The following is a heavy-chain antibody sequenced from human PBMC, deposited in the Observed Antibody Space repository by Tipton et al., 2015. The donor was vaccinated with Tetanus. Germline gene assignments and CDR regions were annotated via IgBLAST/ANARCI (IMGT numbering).Heavy chain of an antibody. V-gene: IGHV4-59*11. D-gene: IGHD6-25*01. CDR3: ARDSRLFYAMDV. CDR2: IYHTGST. CDR1: GDSIGTHF. J-gene: IGHJ6*02. Sequence: TLSLTCTVSGDSIGTHFWTWIRQAPGKGLEWIAYIYHTGSTTYNPSLQSRVTISVDTSKNQFSLRLNSVTSADTAVHYCARDSRLFYAMDVWGQGP.